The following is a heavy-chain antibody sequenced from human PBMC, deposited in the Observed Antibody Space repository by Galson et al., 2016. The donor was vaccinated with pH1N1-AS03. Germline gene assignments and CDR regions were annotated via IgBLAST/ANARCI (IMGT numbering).Heavy chain of an antibody. J-gene: IGHJ4*02. D-gene: IGHD3-16*02. CDR3: AKASNDDIWGSYRSVKY. CDR1: GVSFRGHY. Sequence: LSLTCAVSGVSFRGHYWNWIRQAPGKGLEWIGEINYYGTPSYNPSLRGRAPLSLDTSKNPFSLDLTSVTAADTAVYYCAKASNDDIWGSYRSVKYWGQGSRVIVSS. CDR2: INYYGTP. V-gene: IGHV4-34*01.